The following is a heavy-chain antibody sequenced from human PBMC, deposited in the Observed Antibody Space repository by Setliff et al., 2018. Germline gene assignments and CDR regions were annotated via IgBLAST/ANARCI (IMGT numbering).Heavy chain of an antibody. J-gene: IGHJ4*02. Sequence: PGGSLRLSCVASGFTFSGSAMHWVRQASGKGLEWVGRIRSRPDNYATLYAASVKGRFTISRDDSKNTAYLQMNSLKTEDTAVYYCTRQASPHPDSSGYYCFDYWGQGTLVTVSS. CDR1: GFTFSGSA. CDR3: TRQASPHPDSSGYYCFDY. V-gene: IGHV3-73*01. CDR2: IRSRPDNYAT. D-gene: IGHD3-22*01.